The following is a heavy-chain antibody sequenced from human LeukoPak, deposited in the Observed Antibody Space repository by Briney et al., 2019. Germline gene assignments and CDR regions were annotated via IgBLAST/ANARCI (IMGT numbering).Heavy chain of an antibody. V-gene: IGHV3-23*01. CDR2: ISGSGVTT. CDR3: AKDYGDYVAEYFQH. CDR1: GFTFSNYA. J-gene: IGHJ1*01. D-gene: IGHD4-17*01. Sequence: GGSLRLSCAASGFTFSNYAMSWVRQAPGKGLEWVSAISGSGVTTYYADSVKGRFTISRDNSKNSLYLQMNSLRAEDTAVYYCAKDYGDYVAEYFQHWGQGTLVTVSS.